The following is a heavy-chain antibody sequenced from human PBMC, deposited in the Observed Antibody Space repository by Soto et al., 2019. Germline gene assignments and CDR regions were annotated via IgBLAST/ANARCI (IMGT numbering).Heavy chain of an antibody. V-gene: IGHV4-30-2*01. CDR3: AGMPYYCCHRIDA. CDR2: YYQSGVT. Sequence: PSETLSLTCNMSGDSYSISTYSWSWIRHPPRKAVQWIGFYYQSGVTSYNPSHASPVTTSLERTNHQCSLKLKSVTAADTAVYFCAGMPYYCCHRIDAWGPGTTVTVSS. J-gene: IGHJ6*02. CDR1: GDSYSISTYS. D-gene: IGHD3-10*01.